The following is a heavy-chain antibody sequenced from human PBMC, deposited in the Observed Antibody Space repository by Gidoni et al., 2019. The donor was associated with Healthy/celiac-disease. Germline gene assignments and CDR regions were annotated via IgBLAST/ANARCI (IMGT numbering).Heavy chain of an antibody. CDR3: AHSPAEDYYYYYGMDV. V-gene: IGHV2-5*01. CDR2: IYWNDDK. J-gene: IGHJ6*02. CDR1: GFSLSTSGVG. Sequence: QITLKESGPTLVKPTQTLTLTCTFSGFSLSTSGVGVGWIRQPPGKALEWLALIYWNDDKRYSPSLKSRLTITKDTSKNQVVLTMTNMDPVDTATYYCAHSPAEDYYYYYGMDVWGQGTTVTVSS. D-gene: IGHD2-2*01.